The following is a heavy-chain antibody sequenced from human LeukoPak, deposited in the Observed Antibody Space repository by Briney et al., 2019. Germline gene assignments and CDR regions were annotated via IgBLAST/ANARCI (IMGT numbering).Heavy chain of an antibody. V-gene: IGHV3-21*06. Sequence: GRFTISRDNAKNSVYLQMNSLRAEDTAVYYCARENPDWSSSFLDPWGQGTLVTVSS. J-gene: IGHJ5*02. CDR3: ARENPDWSSSFLDP. D-gene: IGHD6-6*01.